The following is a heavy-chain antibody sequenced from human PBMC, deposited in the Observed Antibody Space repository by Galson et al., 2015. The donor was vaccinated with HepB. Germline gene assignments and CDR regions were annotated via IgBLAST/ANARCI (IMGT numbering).Heavy chain of an antibody. D-gene: IGHD4-17*01. J-gene: IGHJ3*02. CDR1: GYTFTSYY. Sequence: SVKVSCKASGYTFTSYYMHWVRQAPGQGLEWMGIINPSGGSTSYAQKFQGRVTMTRDTSTSTVYMELSSLRSEDTAVYYCERDYGDGAFDIWGQGTMVTVSS. CDR2: INPSGGST. CDR3: ERDYGDGAFDI. V-gene: IGHV1-46*01.